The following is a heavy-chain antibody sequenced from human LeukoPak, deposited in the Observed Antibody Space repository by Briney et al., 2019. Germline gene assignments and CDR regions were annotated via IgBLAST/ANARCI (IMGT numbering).Heavy chain of an antibody. V-gene: IGHV4-59*11. CDR1: GGSISSHY. Sequence: SETLSLTCTVSGGSISSHYWSWIRQPPGKGLEWIGYIYYSGSINYNPSLKSRVTISVDTSKNQFSLKLSSVTAADTAVYYCARGGYYYYYYMDVWGKGTTVTVSS. CDR3: ARGGYYYYYYMDV. J-gene: IGHJ6*03. CDR2: IYYSGSI.